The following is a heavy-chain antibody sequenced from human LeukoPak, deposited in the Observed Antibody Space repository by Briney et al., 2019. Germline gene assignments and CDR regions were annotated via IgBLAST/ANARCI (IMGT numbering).Heavy chain of an antibody. J-gene: IGHJ5*02. CDR3: ARHPLKAYVSDWFDP. V-gene: IGHV4-4*07. D-gene: IGHD3-10*02. Sequence: SETLSLTCTVSGGSISNYYWSWIRQPAGKGLEWIGRVYSTGSTNYNPSLESRLTISVDTSKSQFPLKLSSVTAADTAVYFCARHPLKAYVSDWFDPWGQGTLVTVSS. CDR2: VYSTGST. CDR1: GGSISNYY.